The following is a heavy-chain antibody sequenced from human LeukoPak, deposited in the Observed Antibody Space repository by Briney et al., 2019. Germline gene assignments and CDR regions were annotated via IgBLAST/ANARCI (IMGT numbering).Heavy chain of an antibody. Sequence: PGGSLRLSCAASGFTFGSYWMSWVRQAPGKGLEWVANIKQDGSEEYYVDSVKGRFTISRDNAKNSLYLQMNSLRAEDTAVYYCASLLYDILTAQSAFDIWGQGTMVTVSS. CDR3: ASLLYDILTAQSAFDI. D-gene: IGHD3-9*01. CDR2: IKQDGSEE. V-gene: IGHV3-7*01. CDR1: GFTFGSYW. J-gene: IGHJ3*02.